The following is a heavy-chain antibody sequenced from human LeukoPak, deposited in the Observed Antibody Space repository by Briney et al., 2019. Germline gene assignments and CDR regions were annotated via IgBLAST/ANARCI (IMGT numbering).Heavy chain of an antibody. Sequence: GGSLRLSCAASGFTVSNNYMTWVRQAPGKGLEWVSLIYSGGSTYYADSVKGRFTISRDNSKNTLYLQMNSLRAEDTAVYYCARDLGGYSYGYELDYWGQGTLVTVSS. CDR3: ARDLGGYSYGYELDY. V-gene: IGHV3-53*01. D-gene: IGHD5-18*01. CDR2: IYSGGST. J-gene: IGHJ4*02. CDR1: GFTVSNNY.